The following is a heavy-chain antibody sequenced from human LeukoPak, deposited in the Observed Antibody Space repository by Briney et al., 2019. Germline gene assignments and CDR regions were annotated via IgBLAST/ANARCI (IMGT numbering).Heavy chain of an antibody. CDR1: GFTFSSYA. CDR2: ISYDGSNK. Sequence: PPGGSLRLSCAASGFTFSSYAMHWVRQAPGKGPEWVAVISYDGSNKYYADSVKGRFTISRDNSKNTLYLQMNSLRAEDTAVYYCARNHFDYWGQGTLVTVSS. V-gene: IGHV3-30-3*01. J-gene: IGHJ4*02. CDR3: ARNHFDY.